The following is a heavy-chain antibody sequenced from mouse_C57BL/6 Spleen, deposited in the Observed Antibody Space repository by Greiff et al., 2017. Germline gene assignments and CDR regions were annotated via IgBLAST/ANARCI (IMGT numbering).Heavy chain of an antibody. CDR3: ARAYYYYGSRVWYCEV. CDR1: GYTFTSYW. Sequence: VQLQQPGAELVKPGASVKMSCKASGYTFTSYWITWVKQRPGQGLEWIGVISPSSGSTNYNEKFKSKATLTVYTSSSPAYLQLSSLTSEDSADYYCARAYYYYGSRVWYCEVWGTGTTGTVSS. J-gene: IGHJ1*03. CDR2: ISPSSGST. D-gene: IGHD1-1*01. V-gene: IGHV1-55*01.